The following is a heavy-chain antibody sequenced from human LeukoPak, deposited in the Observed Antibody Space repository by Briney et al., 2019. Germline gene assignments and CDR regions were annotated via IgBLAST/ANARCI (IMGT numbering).Heavy chain of an antibody. Sequence: GGSLRLSCTASGFMFSSYGMHWVRQAPGKGLDWMAYIQHDGSGQFYADSVKGRFTISRDNSKDTVYLQMNSLRVEDTALYYCAKFDTVMVNHDAFDIWGLGTMVTVSS. CDR2: IQHDGSGQ. CDR3: AKFDTVMVNHDAFDI. D-gene: IGHD5-18*01. V-gene: IGHV3-30*02. CDR1: GFMFSSYG. J-gene: IGHJ3*02.